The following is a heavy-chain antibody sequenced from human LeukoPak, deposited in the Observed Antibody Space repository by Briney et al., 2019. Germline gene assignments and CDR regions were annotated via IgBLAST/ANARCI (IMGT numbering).Heavy chain of an antibody. CDR2: IYYSGST. CDR1: GGSISSYY. J-gene: IGHJ4*02. D-gene: IGHD6-13*01. V-gene: IGHV4-59*01. CDR3: ARDKDTSSCLDY. Sequence: SETLSLTCTVSGGSISSYYWSWIRQPPGKGLEWIGYIYYSGSTKYNPSLKSRVTISVDTSKNQFSLKLSSVTAADTAVYYCARDKDTSSCLDYWDQGTLVTVSS.